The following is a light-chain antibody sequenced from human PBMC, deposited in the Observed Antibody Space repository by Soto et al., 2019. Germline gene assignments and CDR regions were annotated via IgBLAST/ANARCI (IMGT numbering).Light chain of an antibody. CDR3: QQYGSSLPWT. CDR2: GAF. CDR1: QSIRSNY. Sequence: ETGVTQSPGTVPLSPGERATLSCRASQSIRSNYLAWYQQKPGQAPRFLIYGAFSRATGIPDRFSGSASWTDFTLTISRLEPEDVAVYYCQQYGSSLPWTFGEGTKVAIK. V-gene: IGKV3-20*01. J-gene: IGKJ1*01.